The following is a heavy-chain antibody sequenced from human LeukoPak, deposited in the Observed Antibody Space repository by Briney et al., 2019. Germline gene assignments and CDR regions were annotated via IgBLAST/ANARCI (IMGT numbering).Heavy chain of an antibody. J-gene: IGHJ6*04. CDR1: GGTFSSYA. D-gene: IGHD3-16*01. CDR3: ATPGGGAFYYYGMDV. Sequence: ASVKVSCKAPGGTFSSYAISWVRQAPGQGLEWMGGIIPIFGTASYAQKFQGRVTITADESTSTAYMELSSLRSEDTAVYYCATPGGGAFYYYGMDVWGKGTTVTVSS. CDR2: IIPIFGTA. V-gene: IGHV1-69*13.